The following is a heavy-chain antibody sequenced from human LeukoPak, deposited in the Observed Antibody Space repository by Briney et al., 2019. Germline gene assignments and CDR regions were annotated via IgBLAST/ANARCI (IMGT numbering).Heavy chain of an antibody. CDR3: ARGPYDSSGPVYYYYYGMDV. V-gene: IGHV4-34*01. CDR1: GGSFHNYY. D-gene: IGHD3-22*01. J-gene: IGHJ6*02. Sequence: SETLSLTCTVSGGSFHNYYWSWIRQPPGKGLEWIGEINHSGSTNYNPSLKSRVTISVDTSKNQFSLKLSSVTAADTAVYYCARGPYDSSGPVYYYYYGMDVWGQGTTVTVSS. CDR2: INHSGST.